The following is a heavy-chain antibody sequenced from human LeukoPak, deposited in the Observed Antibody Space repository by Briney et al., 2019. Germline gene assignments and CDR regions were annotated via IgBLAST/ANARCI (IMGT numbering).Heavy chain of an antibody. D-gene: IGHD4-17*01. J-gene: IGHJ4*02. CDR1: GGSISGYY. Sequence: SETLSLTCTVSGGSISGYYWSWIRQPPGKRLEWIGYVYSSEITNYNPSFKSRVTLSLDTSGNQFSLKLTSVTAADTAVYYCARCDSVTALDYRGQGTLATVSS. CDR3: ARCDSVTALDY. CDR2: VYSSEIT. V-gene: IGHV4-59*01.